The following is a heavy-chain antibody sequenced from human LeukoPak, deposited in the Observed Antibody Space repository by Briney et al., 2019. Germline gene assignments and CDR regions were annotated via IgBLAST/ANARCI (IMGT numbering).Heavy chain of an antibody. CDR1: GFTFSSYW. CDR2: IKQDGSEK. V-gene: IGHV3-7*04. J-gene: IGHJ6*02. D-gene: IGHD3-10*01. CDR3: ARGPAYGSGSPPYGMDV. Sequence: GGSLRLSCAASGFTFSSYWMSWVRQAPGKGLEWVSDIKQDGSEKYYVDSVKGRFTISRDNAKNSLYLQMNSLRAEDTAVYYCARGPAYGSGSPPYGMDVWGQGTTVTVSS.